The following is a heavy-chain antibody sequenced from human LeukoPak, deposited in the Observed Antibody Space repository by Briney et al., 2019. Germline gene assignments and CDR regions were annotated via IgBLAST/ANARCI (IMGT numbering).Heavy chain of an antibody. CDR1: GYSISSGYY. V-gene: IGHV4-38-2*01. Sequence: LETLSLTCAVSGYSISSGYYWGWIRQPPGKGLEWIGSIYHSGSTYYNPSLKSRVTISVDTSKNQFSLKLSSVTAADTAVYYCARHKYSGSFDYWGQGTLVTVSS. J-gene: IGHJ4*02. CDR2: IYHSGST. D-gene: IGHD1-26*01. CDR3: ARHKYSGSFDY.